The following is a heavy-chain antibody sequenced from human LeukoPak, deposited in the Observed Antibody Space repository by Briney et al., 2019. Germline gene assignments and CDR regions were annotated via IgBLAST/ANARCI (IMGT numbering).Heavy chain of an antibody. Sequence: GGSLRLSCAASGFTFSSYAMHWVRQAPGKGLEWVAVISYDGSNKYYADSVKGRFTISRDNSKNTLYLQMNSLRAEDTAVYYCARVYEAQAFDIWGQGTMVTVSS. J-gene: IGHJ3*02. CDR3: ARVYEAQAFDI. D-gene: IGHD3-16*01. CDR1: GFTFSSYA. CDR2: ISYDGSNK. V-gene: IGHV3-30-3*01.